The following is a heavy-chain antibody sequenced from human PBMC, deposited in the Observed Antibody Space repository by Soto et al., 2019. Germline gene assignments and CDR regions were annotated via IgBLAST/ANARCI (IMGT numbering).Heavy chain of an antibody. D-gene: IGHD3-22*01. J-gene: IGHJ4*02. V-gene: IGHV1-69*13. Sequence: SVKVSCKASGGTFSSYAISWVRQAPGQGLEWMGGIIPIFGTASYAQKFQGRVTITADESTSTAYMGLSSLRSEDTAVYYCARADDSSGSPIGPYWGQGTLVTVSS. CDR3: ARADDSSGSPIGPY. CDR1: GGTFSSYA. CDR2: IIPIFGTA.